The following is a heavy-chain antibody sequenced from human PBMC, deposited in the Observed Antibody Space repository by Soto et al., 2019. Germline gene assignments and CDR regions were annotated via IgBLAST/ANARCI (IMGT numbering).Heavy chain of an antibody. V-gene: IGHV1-69*02. CDR2: IIPILGIA. CDR1: GGTFSSYT. J-gene: IGHJ6*03. CDR3: ASRGGTGHYYYYMDV. Sequence: ASVKVSCKASGGTFSSYTISWVRQAPGQGLEWMGRIIPILGIANYAQKFQGRVTITADKSTSTAYMELSSLRSEDTAVYYCASRGGTGHYYYYMDVWGKGTTVTVSS.